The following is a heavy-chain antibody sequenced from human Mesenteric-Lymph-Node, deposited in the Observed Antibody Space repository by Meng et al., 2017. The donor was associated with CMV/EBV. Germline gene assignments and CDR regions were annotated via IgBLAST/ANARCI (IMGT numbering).Heavy chain of an antibody. CDR1: GFTFSSYG. CDR2: IWYDGSNK. Sequence: ASGFTFSSYGMHWVRQAPGKGLEWVAVIWYDGSNKYYADSVKGRFTISRDNSKNTLYLQMNSLRAEDTAVYYCARDLTSLPTFFFDYWGQGTLVTVSS. J-gene: IGHJ4*02. D-gene: IGHD3-16*01. CDR3: ARDLTSLPTFFFDY. V-gene: IGHV3-33*01.